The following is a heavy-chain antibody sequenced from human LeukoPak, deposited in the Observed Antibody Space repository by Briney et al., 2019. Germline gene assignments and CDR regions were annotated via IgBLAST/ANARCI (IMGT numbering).Heavy chain of an antibody. CDR3: ARVMGTTPRLDY. V-gene: IGHV4-4*02. Sequence: SETLSLTCAVSGGSISSSNWWSWVRQPPGKGLEWIGEIYHSGSTNYNPSLKSRVTILVDKSKNQFSLKLNSVTAADTAVYHRARVMGTTPRLDYWGQGTLVTVSS. CDR1: GGSISSSNW. D-gene: IGHD1-7*01. CDR2: IYHSGST. J-gene: IGHJ4*02.